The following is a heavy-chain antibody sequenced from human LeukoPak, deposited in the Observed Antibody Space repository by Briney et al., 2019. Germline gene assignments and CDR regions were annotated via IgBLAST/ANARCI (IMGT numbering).Heavy chain of an antibody. CDR3: AKDDGGYGYFDY. Sequence: GGSLRLSCAASGFTFSSYGMHWVRQAPGKGLEWEAVISYDGSNKYYADSVKGRFTISRDNSKNTLYLQMNSLRAEDTAVYYCAKDDGGYGYFDYWGQGTLVTVSS. CDR1: GFTFSSYG. J-gene: IGHJ4*02. CDR2: ISYDGSNK. D-gene: IGHD5-12*01. V-gene: IGHV3-30*18.